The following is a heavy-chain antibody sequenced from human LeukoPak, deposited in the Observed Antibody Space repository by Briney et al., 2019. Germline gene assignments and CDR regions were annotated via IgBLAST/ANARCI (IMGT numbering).Heavy chain of an antibody. Sequence: ASVKVSCKASGYTFTSYGISWVRQAPGQGLEWMGWISAYNGNTNYAQKLQGRVTMTTDTSTSTAYMELRSLRSDDTAVYYCARVPVIWFGELCYFDYWGQGTLVTVSS. D-gene: IGHD3-10*01. V-gene: IGHV1-18*01. CDR3: ARVPVIWFGELCYFDY. CDR1: GYTFTSYG. J-gene: IGHJ4*02. CDR2: ISAYNGNT.